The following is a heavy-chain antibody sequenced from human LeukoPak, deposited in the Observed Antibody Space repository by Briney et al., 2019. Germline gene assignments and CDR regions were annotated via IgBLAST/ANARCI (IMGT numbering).Heavy chain of an antibody. D-gene: IGHD3-22*01. V-gene: IGHV4-59*01. CDR1: GGSISTYY. Sequence: SETLSLTCTVSGGSISTYYWSWIRQPPGKGLEWIGYIYYSGSTNYNPSLKSRVTISVDTSKNQFSLKVSSVTAADTAVYYCAKTSSGYSHFDYWGQGTLVTVSS. J-gene: IGHJ4*02. CDR3: AKTSSGYSHFDY. CDR2: IYYSGST.